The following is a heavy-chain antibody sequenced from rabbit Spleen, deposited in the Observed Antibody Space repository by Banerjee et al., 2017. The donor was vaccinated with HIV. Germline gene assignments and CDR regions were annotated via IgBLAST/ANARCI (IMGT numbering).Heavy chain of an antibody. CDR1: GFPFSSSYY. D-gene: IGHD4-1*01. V-gene: IGHV1S40*01. Sequence: QSLEESGGGLVKPGASLTLTCKASGFPFSSSYYMYWVRQAPGKGLEWIGIIYAAKGSTDYASWVNGRFTISSDNAQSTVDLKMTSLTAADTATYFCARAIVPWLGLTRLDLWGQGTLVTVS. J-gene: IGHJ3*01. CDR3: ARAIVPWLGLTRLDL. CDR2: IYAAKGST.